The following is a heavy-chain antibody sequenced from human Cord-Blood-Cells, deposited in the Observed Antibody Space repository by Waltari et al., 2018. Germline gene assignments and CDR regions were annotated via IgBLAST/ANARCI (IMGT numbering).Heavy chain of an antibody. Sequence: QVQLVQSGAEVKKPGASVKVSCKVSGYTLTELSMHWVRQAPGKGLEWMVVFDPEDGETISAQKCQGRVTMTEDTSTDTAYMELISLRSEDTAVYYCATGLVRYCGGDCYSAFDIWGQGTMVTVSS. CDR2: FDPEDGET. CDR1: GYTLTELS. V-gene: IGHV1-24*01. J-gene: IGHJ3*02. D-gene: IGHD2-21*02. CDR3: ATGLVRYCGGDCYSAFDI.